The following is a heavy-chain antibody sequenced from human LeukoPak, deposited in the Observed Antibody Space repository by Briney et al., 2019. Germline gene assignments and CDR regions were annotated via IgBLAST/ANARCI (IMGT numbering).Heavy chain of an antibody. CDR3: AKLPTVTTPSDAFDI. J-gene: IGHJ3*02. CDR2: ISYDGSNK. D-gene: IGHD4-17*01. CDR1: GFTFSSYG. V-gene: IGHV3-30*18. Sequence: GALRLSCAASGFTFSSYGMHWVRQAPGKGLEWVAVISYDGSNKYYADSVKGRFTISRDNSKNTLYLQMNSLRAEDTAVYYCAKLPTVTTPSDAFDIWGQGIMVTVSS.